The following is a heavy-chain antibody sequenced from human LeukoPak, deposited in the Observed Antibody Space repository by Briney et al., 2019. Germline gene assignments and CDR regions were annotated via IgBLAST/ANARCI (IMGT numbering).Heavy chain of an antibody. CDR3: AKAYGMATRRDDY. J-gene: IGHJ4*02. Sequence: PGGSLRLSCAASGFTFSSYAMSWVRQAPGKRLEWVSAISGSGGSTYYADSVKGRFTISRDNSKNTLYLQMNSLRAEDTAVYYCAKAYGMATRRDDYWGQGTLVTVSS. D-gene: IGHD5-24*01. CDR2: ISGSGGST. CDR1: GFTFSSYA. V-gene: IGHV3-23*01.